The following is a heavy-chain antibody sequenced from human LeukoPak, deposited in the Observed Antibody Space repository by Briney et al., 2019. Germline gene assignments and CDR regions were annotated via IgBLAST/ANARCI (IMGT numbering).Heavy chain of an antibody. D-gene: IGHD5-24*01. V-gene: IGHV1-69*04. CDR1: GGTFSSYV. J-gene: IGHJ6*02. CDR2: IIPIVGTA. CDR3: ARDLLDGYNSYYYYYGMDV. Sequence: GASVKVSCKASGGTFSSYVISWVRQAPGQGLEWLGRIIPIVGTANYAQKFQGRVTITADKSTTTAYTELSSLRSEDTAVYYCARDLLDGYNSYYYYYGMDVWGQGTTVTVSS.